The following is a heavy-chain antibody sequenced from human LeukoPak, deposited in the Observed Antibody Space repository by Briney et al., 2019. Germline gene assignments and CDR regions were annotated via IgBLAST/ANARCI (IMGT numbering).Heavy chain of an antibody. Sequence: GSLRLSCAASGFTVSSNYMSWVRQAPGKGLEWVSVIYSGGSTYYADSVKGRFTISRDNSKNTLYLQMNSLRAEDTAVYYCARDLTRGDYSLDYWGQGTLVTVSS. CDR2: IYSGGST. J-gene: IGHJ4*02. V-gene: IGHV3-66*01. D-gene: IGHD4-11*01. CDR3: ARDLTRGDYSLDY. CDR1: GFTVSSNY.